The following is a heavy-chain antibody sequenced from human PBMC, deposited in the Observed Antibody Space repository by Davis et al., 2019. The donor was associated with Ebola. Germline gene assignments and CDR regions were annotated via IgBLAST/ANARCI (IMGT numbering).Heavy chain of an antibody. CDR3: ARGLCCLNKNYGMDV. Sequence: GGSLRLSCTASRSLFSNSVMHWVRQAPGKGLEWVAVIWYDGSNKYYADSVKGRFTISRDNSKNTLYLQMNSLRAEDTAVYYCARGLCCLNKNYGMDVWGQGTTVTVSS. J-gene: IGHJ6*02. CDR2: IWYDGSNK. CDR1: RSLFSNSV. D-gene: IGHD3-16*01. V-gene: IGHV3-33*08.